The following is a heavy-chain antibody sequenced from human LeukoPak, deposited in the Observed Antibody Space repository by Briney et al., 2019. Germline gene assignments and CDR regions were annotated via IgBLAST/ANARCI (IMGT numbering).Heavy chain of an antibody. CDR3: ARDRSRWDRLPFDN. V-gene: IGHV4-39*07. Sequence: SETLSLTCTVSGGSITSRSYYWGWIRQPPGKGLEWIGNIYYSGSTYYNPSLKSRVTMSVDTSKNQFSLNLTSVTAADTAVYYCARDRSRWDRLPFDNWGQGTLVTVSS. J-gene: IGHJ4*02. CDR2: IYYSGST. D-gene: IGHD1-26*01. CDR1: GGSITSRSYY.